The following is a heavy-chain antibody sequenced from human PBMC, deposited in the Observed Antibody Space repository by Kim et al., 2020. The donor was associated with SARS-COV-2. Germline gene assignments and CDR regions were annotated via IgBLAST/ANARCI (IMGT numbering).Heavy chain of an antibody. Sequence: GGSLRLSCAASGFSFTAYAMSWVRQAPGKGLEWVSTISGHGYTIYYGYSVKGRFTISRENSKNTVSLLMNSLRNENTAGYYCARSQVTTGLCIDYWGRGTLVTVSS. CDR3: ARSQVTTGLCIDY. D-gene: IGHD4-17*01. CDR1: GFSFTAYA. J-gene: IGHJ4*02. CDR2: ISGHGYTI. V-gene: IGHV3-23*01.